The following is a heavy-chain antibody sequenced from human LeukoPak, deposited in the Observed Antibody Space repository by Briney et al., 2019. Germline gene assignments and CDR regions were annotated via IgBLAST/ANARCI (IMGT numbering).Heavy chain of an antibody. CDR2: IYHSGST. CDR3: ARDGRIRFPVTNWFDP. J-gene: IGHJ5*02. D-gene: IGHD3-3*01. V-gene: IGHV4-38-2*02. Sequence: PSETLSLTCSVSGYSISSGNYWGWIRQPPGKGLEWIASIYHSGSTYYNPSLKSRVTISVDTSKNQFSLKLNSVTAADTAVYYCARDGRIRFPVTNWFDPWGQGTLVTVSS. CDR1: GYSISSGNY.